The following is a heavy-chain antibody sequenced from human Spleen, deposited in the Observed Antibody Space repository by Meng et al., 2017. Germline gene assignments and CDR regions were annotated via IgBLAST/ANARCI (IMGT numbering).Heavy chain of an antibody. Sequence: ESLKISCTVSGYSISSGYYWGWIRQPPGKGLEWIGEINHSGSTNYNPSLKSRVTISVDTSKNQFSLKLSSVTAADTAVYYCARFDYYDSSGIAFDIWGQGTMVTVSS. CDR1: GYSISSGYY. V-gene: IGHV4-38-2*02. CDR2: INHSGST. CDR3: ARFDYYDSSGIAFDI. J-gene: IGHJ3*02. D-gene: IGHD3-22*01.